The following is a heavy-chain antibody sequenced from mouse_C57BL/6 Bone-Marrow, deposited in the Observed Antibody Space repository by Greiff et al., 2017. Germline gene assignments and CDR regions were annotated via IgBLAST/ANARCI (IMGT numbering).Heavy chain of an antibody. V-gene: IGHV1-58*01. Sequence: VQLQQSGAELVRPGSSVKMSCKTSGYTFTSYGINWVKQRPGQGLEWIGYIYISNGYTEYNEKFKGKATLTSDTSSSTAYMQLSSLTSEDSAIYFCARLVASDAYWGQGTLVTVSA. CDR1: GYTFTSYG. J-gene: IGHJ3*01. CDR2: IYISNGYT. D-gene: IGHD6-1*01. CDR3: ARLVASDAY.